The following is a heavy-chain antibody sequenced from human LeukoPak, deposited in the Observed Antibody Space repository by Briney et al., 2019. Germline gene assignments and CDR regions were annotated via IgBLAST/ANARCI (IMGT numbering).Heavy chain of an antibody. D-gene: IGHD5-24*01. V-gene: IGHV4-59*01. CDR1: GGSISSYY. J-gene: IGHJ3*02. CDR3: ARGDGYSHDAYDI. Sequence: SETLSLTCTVSGGSISSYYWSWIRQPPGKGLEWIGYMYYSGSTNYHPSLRSRVTISVDKSKNQFSLKLNSVTPADTAVYYCARGDGYSHDAYDIWGQGTMVTVSS. CDR2: MYYSGST.